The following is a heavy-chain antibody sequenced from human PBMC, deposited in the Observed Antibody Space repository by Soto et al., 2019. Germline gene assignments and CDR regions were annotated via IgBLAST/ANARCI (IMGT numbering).Heavy chain of an antibody. CDR2: IYWDDDR. CDR3: VRIYDFWSGYYPMIFDY. D-gene: IGHD3-3*01. CDR1: GFSLSITGVG. Sequence: SGPTLVNPTQTLTLTCTFSGFSLSITGVGVAWIRQPPGKALDWLALIYWDDDRRYSPSLESRLTITKATSENQVVLTMINVDPVDTATYYCVRIYDFWSGYYPMIFDYWGQGTPVTVSS. V-gene: IGHV2-5*02. J-gene: IGHJ4*02.